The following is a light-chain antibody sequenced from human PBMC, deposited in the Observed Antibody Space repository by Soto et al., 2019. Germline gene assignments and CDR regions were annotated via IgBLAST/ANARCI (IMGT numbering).Light chain of an antibody. Sequence: QSVLTQPPSVSAASGQKVTISCSGSTSNIGSNFVSWYQQFPGAAPKLLIYDNNKRPSGIPDRFSGSKSGTSATLGITGLQPGDEAVYYCGTWSAWQRVRLFGGGTKVTVL. J-gene: IGLJ2*01. CDR1: TSNIGSNF. V-gene: IGLV1-51*01. CDR2: DNN. CDR3: GTWSAWQRVRL.